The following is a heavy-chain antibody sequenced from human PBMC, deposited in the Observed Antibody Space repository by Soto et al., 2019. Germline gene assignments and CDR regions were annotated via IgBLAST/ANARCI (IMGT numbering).Heavy chain of an antibody. CDR1: GGSISTNSYY. CDR3: TSVFGDYAT. CDR2: IYYSGSS. Sequence: QLQLQESGPGLVKPSETLSLTCTVSGGSISTNSYYWGWVRQPPGKGLEWIGAIYYSGSSYYNPSLKSRVTISVDTSKNQFSLKLSSATAADTAVYYCTSVFGDYATWGQGTLVTVSS. J-gene: IGHJ5*02. V-gene: IGHV4-39*01. D-gene: IGHD4-17*01.